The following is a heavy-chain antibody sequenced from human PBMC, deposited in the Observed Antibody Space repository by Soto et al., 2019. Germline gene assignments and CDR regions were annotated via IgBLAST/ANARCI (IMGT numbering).Heavy chain of an antibody. D-gene: IGHD3-22*01. J-gene: IGHJ4*02. V-gene: IGHV3-9*01. CDR1: GFTFDDYA. Sequence: EVQLVESGGGLVQPGRSLRLSCAASGFTFDDYAMPWVRQAPGKGLEWVSGISWNSGSIGYADSVKGRFTISRDNAKNSLYLQMNSLRAEDTALYYCAKDVGYDSSGPFDYWGQGTLVTVSS. CDR2: ISWNSGSI. CDR3: AKDVGYDSSGPFDY.